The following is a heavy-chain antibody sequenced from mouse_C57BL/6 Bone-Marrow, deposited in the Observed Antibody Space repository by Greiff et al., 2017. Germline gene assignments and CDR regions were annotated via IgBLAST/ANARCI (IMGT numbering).Heavy chain of an antibody. Sequence: VQGVESGPELVKPGASVKISCKASGYTFTDYYINWVKQRPGQGLEWIGWIFPGSGSTYYNEKFKGKATLTVDKSSSTAYMLLSSLTSEDSAVYFCARSPFYGDWFAYWGQGTLVTVSA. J-gene: IGHJ3*01. CDR3: ARSPFYGDWFAY. V-gene: IGHV1-75*01. CDR1: GYTFTDYY. CDR2: IFPGSGST. D-gene: IGHD1-2*01.